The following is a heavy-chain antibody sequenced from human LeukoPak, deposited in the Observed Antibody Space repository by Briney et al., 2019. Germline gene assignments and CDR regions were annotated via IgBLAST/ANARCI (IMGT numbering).Heavy chain of an antibody. J-gene: IGHJ3*02. D-gene: IGHD3-3*01. V-gene: IGHV3-7*01. CDR1: GFTFSSYW. CDR2: IKQDGSEK. Sequence: PGGSLRLSCAASGFTFSSYWMNWVRQAPGKGLERVANIKQDGSEKYYGDSVKGRFTISRDNAKNSLYLQMNSLRAEDTAVYYCARIGLYDFWSGSHDAFDIWGQGTMVTVSS. CDR3: ARIGLYDFWSGSHDAFDI.